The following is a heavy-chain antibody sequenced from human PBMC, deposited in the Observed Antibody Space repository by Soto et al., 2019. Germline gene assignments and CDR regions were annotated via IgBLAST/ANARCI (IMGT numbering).Heavy chain of an antibody. CDR3: VKNSGWFNT. CDR1: EFTFVTTD. V-gene: IGHV3-23*01. J-gene: IGHJ5*02. Sequence: GGALSLSGAASEFTFVTTDMSGVRQAPGEGLEWVSTIDGSGGITYYADSVKGRFPISRDNSRNTVYLQMNSLRGDDTALYSCVKNSGWFNTWGQGALVTAPQ. CDR2: IDGSGGIT. D-gene: IGHD3-10*01.